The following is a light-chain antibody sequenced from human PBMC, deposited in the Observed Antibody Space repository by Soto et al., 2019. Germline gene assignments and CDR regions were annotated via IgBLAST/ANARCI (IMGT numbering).Light chain of an antibody. CDR1: SSDVGAYDY. Sequence: QSALTQPASVSASPGQSIAISCSGTSSDVGAYDYVSWYQHHPGKDPKLIIYEVTYRPSGVSNRFSASKSGNTASLTISGLQAEDEADYYCSSYTRSSTYVFGTGTQLTVL. J-gene: IGLJ1*01. V-gene: IGLV2-14*01. CDR3: SSYTRSSTYV. CDR2: EVT.